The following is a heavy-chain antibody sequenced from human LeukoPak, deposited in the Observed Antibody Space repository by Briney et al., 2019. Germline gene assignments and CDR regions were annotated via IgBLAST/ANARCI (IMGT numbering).Heavy chain of an antibody. CDR2: INHSGST. CDR3: ARRVRYYDSSGYYYESWFDP. J-gene: IGHJ5*02. CDR1: GGSFSGYY. V-gene: IGHV4-34*01. D-gene: IGHD3-22*01. Sequence: PSETLSLTCAVYGGSFSGYYWSWIRQPPGKGLEWIGEINHSGSTNYNPSLKSRVTISVDTSKNQFSLKLSSVTAADTAVYYCARRVRYYDSSGYYYESWFDPWGQGTLVTVSS.